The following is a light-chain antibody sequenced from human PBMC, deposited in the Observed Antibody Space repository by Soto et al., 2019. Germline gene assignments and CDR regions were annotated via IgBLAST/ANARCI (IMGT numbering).Light chain of an antibody. CDR1: QSVSSSC. CDR3: HQYGALPYT. V-gene: IGKV3-20*01. CDR2: AAS. Sequence: DIVLTQSPGTLSLSPGERATLSCRASQSVSSSCFAWYQQKPGQAPRLLIYAASRRASGIPDRFSGSGSGTDFTLTINRLEPEDFALYYCHQYGALPYTFGQGTKLEIK. J-gene: IGKJ2*01.